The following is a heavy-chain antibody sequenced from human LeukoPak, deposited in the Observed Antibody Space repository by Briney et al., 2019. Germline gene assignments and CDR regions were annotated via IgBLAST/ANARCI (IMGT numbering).Heavy chain of an antibody. D-gene: IGHD1-26*01. CDR2: IIPILGIA. Sequence: GASVKVSCKASGGTFSSYAISWVRQAPGQGLEWMGRIIPILGIANYAQKFQGRVTITADKSTSTAYMELSSLRSEDTAVYYCARRGSGSYSENYFDYWGQGTLVTVSS. CDR1: GGTFSSYA. J-gene: IGHJ4*02. CDR3: ARRGSGSYSENYFDY. V-gene: IGHV1-69*04.